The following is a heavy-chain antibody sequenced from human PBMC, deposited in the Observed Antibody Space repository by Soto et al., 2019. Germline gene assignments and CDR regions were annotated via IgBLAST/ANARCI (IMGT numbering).Heavy chain of an antibody. J-gene: IGHJ6*02. V-gene: IGHV3-30-3*01. D-gene: IGHD1-26*01. CDR3: ARSTGYCVSGSCSRLGTATNYALDV. CDR2: ISYYGTNK. Sequence: QVQLVESGGGVVQPGRSLRLSCAASGFTLSSYAMYWVRQAPDKGLEWVALISYYGTNKHYADSMKGRFTTSRDNFKGTVIWQMNSLKPNDTATYYCARSTGYCVSGSCSRLGTATNYALDVWDQGTVVIV. CDR1: GFTLSSYA.